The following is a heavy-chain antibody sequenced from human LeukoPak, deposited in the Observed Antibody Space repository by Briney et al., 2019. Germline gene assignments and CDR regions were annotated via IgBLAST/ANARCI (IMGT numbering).Heavy chain of an antibody. CDR1: GGSISSSSYY. CDR3: ARGTVTGFDY. Sequence: PSETLSLTCTVSGGSISSSSYYWGWIRQPPGKGLEWIGSIYYSGSTYYNPSLKSRVTISVDTSKNQFSLKLSSVTAADTAVYYCARGTVTGFDYWGQGTLATVSS. CDR2: IYYSGST. J-gene: IGHJ4*02. V-gene: IGHV4-39*07. D-gene: IGHD4-17*01.